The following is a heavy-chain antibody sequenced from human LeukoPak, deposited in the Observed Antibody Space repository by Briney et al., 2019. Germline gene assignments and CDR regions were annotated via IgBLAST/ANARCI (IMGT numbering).Heavy chain of an antibody. V-gene: IGHV3-64*01. CDR2: TSSNGGST. CDR1: GFTFSSYA. CDR3: ARVNSGYYKEYWFDP. Sequence: PGGSLRLSCAASGFTFSSYAMHWVRQAPGKGLEYVSATSSNGGSTYYANSVKGRFTISRDNSKNTLYLQMGSLRAEDMAVYYCARVNSGYYKEYWFDPWGQGTLVTVSS. J-gene: IGHJ5*02. D-gene: IGHD3-22*01.